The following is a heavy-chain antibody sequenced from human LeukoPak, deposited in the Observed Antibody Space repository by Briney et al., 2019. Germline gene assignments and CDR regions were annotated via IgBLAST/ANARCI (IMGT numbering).Heavy chain of an antibody. CDR1: GGSISSYY. J-gene: IGHJ4*02. Sequence: SETLCLTCAVSGGSISSYYWSWVRQAPGKGLEWIWYIYYSGSTNYNPSLKSRVTISAETSKNQSSFKLSSVTGADTAVYYCARGGWYRPLFYWGQGTLVTASS. CDR3: ARGGWYRPLFY. D-gene: IGHD6-19*01. V-gene: IGHV4-59*01. CDR2: IYYSGST.